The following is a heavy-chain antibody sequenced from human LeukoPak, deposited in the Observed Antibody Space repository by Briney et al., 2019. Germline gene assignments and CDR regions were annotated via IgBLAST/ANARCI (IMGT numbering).Heavy chain of an antibody. Sequence: SETLSLTCAVYGGSFSGYYWTWIRQSPGKGLEWIGEINPSGSTYYNPSLKGRLTISRDTSKNQISLRLSSVTAADTAVYYCARGRQEISMILVVMTGVSYYLDVWGKGTTVTVS. J-gene: IGHJ6*03. CDR1: GGSFSGYY. CDR3: ARGRQEISMILVVMTGVSYYLDV. CDR2: INPSGST. D-gene: IGHD3-22*01. V-gene: IGHV4-34*01.